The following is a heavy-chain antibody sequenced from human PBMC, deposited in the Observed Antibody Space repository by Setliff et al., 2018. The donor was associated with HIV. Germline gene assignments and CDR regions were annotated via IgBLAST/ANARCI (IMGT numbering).Heavy chain of an antibody. CDR2: ISGSGGSS. CDR1: GFTFSNYA. V-gene: IGHV3-23*01. J-gene: IGHJ4*02. Sequence: GGSLRLSCAASGFTFSNYAMSWVRQAPGRGLEWVSLISGSGGSSYYADSVKGRFTISRDNSKKTLFLQMNSLRADDTAVYYCSRSGSYSAAENFDYWGQGTLVTDSS. D-gene: IGHD1-26*01. CDR3: SRSGSYSAAENFDY.